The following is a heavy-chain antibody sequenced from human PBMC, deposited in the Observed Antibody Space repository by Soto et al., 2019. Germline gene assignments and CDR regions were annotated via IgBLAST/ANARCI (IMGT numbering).Heavy chain of an antibody. V-gene: IGHV1-18*01. D-gene: IGHD3-10*01. CDR3: ARVPRSMVRVNWFDP. Sequence: QVQLVQSGAEVKKPGASVKVSCKASGYTFTSYGISWVRQAPGQGLEWMGWISAYNGNTNYAQKLQGRVTMTTDTSTSTAYVELRSLRSDDTAVYYCARVPRSMVRVNWFDPWGQGTLVTVSS. CDR1: GYTFTSYG. J-gene: IGHJ5*02. CDR2: ISAYNGNT.